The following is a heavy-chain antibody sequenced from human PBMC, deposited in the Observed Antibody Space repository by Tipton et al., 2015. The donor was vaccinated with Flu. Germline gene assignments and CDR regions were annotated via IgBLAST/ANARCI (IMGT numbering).Heavy chain of an antibody. D-gene: IGHD6-6*01. CDR2: VNSDDGSFT. CDR1: GFTFSSYW. J-gene: IGHJ6*02. V-gene: IGHV3-74*01. CDR3: ARDSYSRSSVGVFYYYGMDV. Sequence: VQLVQSGGGLIQPGGSLRLSCAASGFTFSSYWMHWVRQAPGKGLVWVARVNSDDGSFTSYADSVKGRFTISRDNAKNTLYLQMKSLRAEDTAVYYCARDSYSRSSVGVFYYYGMDVWGQGTTVTVSS.